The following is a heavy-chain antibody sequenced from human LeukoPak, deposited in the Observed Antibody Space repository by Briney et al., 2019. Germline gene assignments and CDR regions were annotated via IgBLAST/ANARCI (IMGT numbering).Heavy chain of an antibody. D-gene: IGHD6-13*01. J-gene: IGHJ4*02. CDR3: AKIAATDPIDF. V-gene: IGHV3-23*01. CDR1: GFTLNIYA. Sequence: GSLRLSCAASGFTLNIYAMNWVRQAPGKGLDWVSSLTGSGRDTYYTDSVKGRFAISRDNSKNTLYLQMNSLRPDDTAVYYCAKIAATDPIDFWGQGTLVTVSS. CDR2: LTGSGRDT.